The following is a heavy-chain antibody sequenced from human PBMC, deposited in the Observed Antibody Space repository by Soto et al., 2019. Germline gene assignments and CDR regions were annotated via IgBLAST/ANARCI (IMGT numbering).Heavy chain of an antibody. V-gene: IGHV1-18*01. CDR2: ISAYNGNT. CDR1: GYTFTSYG. CDR3: ARDGRGTAMGFTARDWFDP. J-gene: IGHJ5*02. Sequence: QVQLVQSGAEVKKPGASVKVSCKASGYTFTSYGISWVRQAPGQGLEWMGWISAYNGNTNYAQKLQGRVTMTTDTSTSTAYMELRSLRSDDTAVYYCARDGRGTAMGFTARDWFDPWGQGTLVTVSS. D-gene: IGHD5-18*01.